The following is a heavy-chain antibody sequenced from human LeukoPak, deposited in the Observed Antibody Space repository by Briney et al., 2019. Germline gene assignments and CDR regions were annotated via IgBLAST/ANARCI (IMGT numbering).Heavy chain of an antibody. CDR2: ISGSGDGT. CDR3: AKRTTMTGGSYWSFDL. CDR1: GFTFSTYA. J-gene: IGHJ2*01. Sequence: PGGSLRLSCAASGFTFSTYAMSCVRHAPGKGLECVSTISGSGDGTYYADSVKGRFTISRDNSKNTLYLQMKSLRAEDTAVYYCAKRTTMTGGSYWSFDLWGRGTLVTVSS. D-gene: IGHD3-9*01. V-gene: IGHV3-23*01.